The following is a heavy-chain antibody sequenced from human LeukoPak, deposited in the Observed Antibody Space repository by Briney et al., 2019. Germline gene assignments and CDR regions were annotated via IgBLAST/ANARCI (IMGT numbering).Heavy chain of an antibody. CDR1: GFSLGTSGVG. Sequence: SGPTLVKPTQTLTLTCTFSGFSLGTSGVGVGWIRQPPGKALERLALIYWDDDKRYSPSLKSKLTIIKDTSKNQVVLTMTTLDLVDTTTNYYAHRRSSGPPLRLYDTWGQGTLVTVSS. J-gene: IGHJ5*02. V-gene: IGHV2-5*02. CDR2: IYWDDDK. CDR3: AHRRSSGPPLRLYDT. D-gene: IGHD6-19*01.